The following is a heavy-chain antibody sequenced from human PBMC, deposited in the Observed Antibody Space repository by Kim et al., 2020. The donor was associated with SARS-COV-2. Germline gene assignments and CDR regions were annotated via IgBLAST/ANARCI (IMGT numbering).Heavy chain of an antibody. D-gene: IGHD2-15*01. CDR3: ARVWSLCV. CDR2: DCHSGST. J-gene: IGHJ6*02. V-gene: IGHV4-4*02. Sequence: SETLSLTCAMSGVSFISRNLCSGVHQPPEGVLGGIGEDCHSGSTNYNPSLKRRVTISLDNSKNQFSLKLSSLTAADTAGYYCARVWSLCVWGQGATVTIS. CDR1: GVSFISRNL.